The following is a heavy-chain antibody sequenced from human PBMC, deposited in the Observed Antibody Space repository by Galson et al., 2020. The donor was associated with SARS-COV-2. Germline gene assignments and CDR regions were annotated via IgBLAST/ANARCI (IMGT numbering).Heavy chain of an antibody. Sequence: SETLSLTCTNSGGSVSSGSNYWSWIRQSPGRGLEWIGYIHYRGITNYNPSLKSRVTISLDTSKNLFSLRLTSVTAADTAVYFCARDSHYFDTNGYYRYFDSWGLGTLVTVSS. J-gene: IGHJ4*02. D-gene: IGHD3-22*01. V-gene: IGHV4-61*03. CDR1: GGSVSSGSNY. CDR2: IHYRGIT. CDR3: ARDSHYFDTNGYYRYFDS.